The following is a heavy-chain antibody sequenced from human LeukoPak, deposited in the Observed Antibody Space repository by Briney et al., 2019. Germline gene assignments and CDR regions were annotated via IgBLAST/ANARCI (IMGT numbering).Heavy chain of an antibody. Sequence: SETLSLTCTVSAGSISNYYWSWIRQPPGKGLERIGYISYSGSTNYNPSLKSRVTISVDTSKNQFSLKLSSVTAADTAVYYCARLGPAAGTSFDYWGQGTLVTVSS. CDR3: ARLGPAAGTSFDY. D-gene: IGHD6-13*01. CDR1: AGSISNYY. J-gene: IGHJ4*02. V-gene: IGHV4-59*08. CDR2: ISYSGST.